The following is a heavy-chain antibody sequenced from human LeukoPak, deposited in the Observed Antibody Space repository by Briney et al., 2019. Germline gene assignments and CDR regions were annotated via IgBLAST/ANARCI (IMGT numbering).Heavy chain of an antibody. CDR1: GFTFSSYS. Sequence: GGSLRLSCAASGFTFSSYSMNWVRQAPGKGLEWVAVISYDGSNKYYADSVKGRFTISRNNSENTLFLQMNSLRPEDRAVYYCAKQGSGSYLNPFEYWGQGSLVTVSS. J-gene: IGHJ4*02. D-gene: IGHD1-26*01. CDR3: AKQGSGSYLNPFEY. CDR2: ISYDGSNK. V-gene: IGHV3-30*18.